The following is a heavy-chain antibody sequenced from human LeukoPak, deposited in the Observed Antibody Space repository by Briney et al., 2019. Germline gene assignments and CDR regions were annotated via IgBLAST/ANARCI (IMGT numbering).Heavy chain of an antibody. CDR1: GFTVSSNY. D-gene: IGHD3-9*01. CDR2: IYGGGST. V-gene: IGHV3-53*01. J-gene: IGHJ4*02. CDR3: ARASLYDILTGYYTPYYFDY. Sequence: GGSLRLSCAASGFTVSSNYMSWVRQAPGKGLEWFQVIYGGGSTYYADSVKGRFTISRDNSKNTLYLQTNSLRAEDTAVYYCARASLYDILTGYYTPYYFDYWGQGTLVTVSS.